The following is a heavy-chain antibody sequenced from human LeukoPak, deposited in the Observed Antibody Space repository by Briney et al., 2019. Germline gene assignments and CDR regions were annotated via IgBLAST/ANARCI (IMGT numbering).Heavy chain of an antibody. Sequence: SETLSLTCAVSGYSISSGYYWGWIRQPPGKGLEWIGSIYHSGSTYYNPSLKSRVTISVDTSKNQFSLKLSSVTAADTAVYYCARGSGWTSGWFDPWGQGTLVTVSS. V-gene: IGHV4-38-2*01. D-gene: IGHD6-19*01. CDR3: ARGSGWTSGWFDP. CDR2: IYHSGST. CDR1: GYSISSGYY. J-gene: IGHJ5*02.